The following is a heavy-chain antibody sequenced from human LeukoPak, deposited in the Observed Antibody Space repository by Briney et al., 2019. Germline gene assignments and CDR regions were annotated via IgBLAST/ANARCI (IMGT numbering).Heavy chain of an antibody. V-gene: IGHV4-59*08. Sequence: SETLSLTCTVSGGSIYNHYWSWIRQPPGKGLESIGYIYYSGSTIYNPSLKSRVTIPVDTSKNQFSLKLTSVTAADTAVYYCASLPSGTLNPPFDYWGQGSLVTVSS. J-gene: IGHJ4*02. CDR3: ASLPSGTLNPPFDY. D-gene: IGHD3/OR15-3a*01. CDR2: IYYSGST. CDR1: GGSIYNHY.